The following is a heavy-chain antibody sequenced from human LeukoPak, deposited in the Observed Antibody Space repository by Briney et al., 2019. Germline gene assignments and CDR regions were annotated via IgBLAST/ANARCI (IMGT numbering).Heavy chain of an antibody. D-gene: IGHD2-15*01. CDR3: ARDYCSGGRCYSVDY. V-gene: IGHV3-48*04. Sequence: PGGSLRLSCAASGFTFSSYSLNWVRRAPGKGLEWVSYITSSSSSIYYADSVKGRFTISRDNAKNSLCLQMNSLRAEDTAMYYCARDYCSGGRCYSVDYWGQGTLVTVSS. CDR2: ITSSSSSI. J-gene: IGHJ4*02. CDR1: GFTFSSYS.